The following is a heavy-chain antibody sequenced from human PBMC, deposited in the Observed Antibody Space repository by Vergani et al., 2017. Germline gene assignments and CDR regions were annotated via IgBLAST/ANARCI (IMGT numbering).Heavy chain of an antibody. CDR2: IYYTGDT. CDR1: GGSISGHY. J-gene: IGHJ4*02. D-gene: IGHD2-8*02. V-gene: IGHV4-59*11. Sequence: QVQLQESGPGLVKPLETLSLTCTVPGGSISGHYWCWIRQAPGKGLDWVGYIYYTGDTRSNPSLTSRISMSLDTSRSQFSLTVKSVTVADTAVYYCARYLCPGGSCIGFDYWGQGILVTVSS. CDR3: ARYLCPGGSCIGFDY.